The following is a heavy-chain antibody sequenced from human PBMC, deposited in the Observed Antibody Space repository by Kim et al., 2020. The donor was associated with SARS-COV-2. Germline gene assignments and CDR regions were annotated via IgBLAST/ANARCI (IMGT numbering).Heavy chain of an antibody. V-gene: IGHV3-53*04. CDR3: TGRVVVVPAAMRGYYGMDV. CDR2: IYSGGST. J-gene: IGHJ6*02. Sequence: GGSLRLSCAASGFTVSSNYMSWVRQAPGKGLEWVSVIYSGGSTYYADSVKGRFTISRHNSKNTLYLQMNSLRAEDTAVYYCTGRVVVVPAAMRGYYGMDVWGPGTTVTVSS. CDR1: GFTVSSNY. D-gene: IGHD2-2*01.